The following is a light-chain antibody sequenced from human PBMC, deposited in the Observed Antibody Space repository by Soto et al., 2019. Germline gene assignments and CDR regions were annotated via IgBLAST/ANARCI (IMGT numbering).Light chain of an antibody. Sequence: EIVLTQSPATLSLSPGGRATLSRRASQTVTNHLAWYQPKAGQAPRLLIFDASTRASGIPPRFSGSGSGTEFAINITSGVPYDIAVYYCQQRRNWPRVFGGETRVELK. CDR2: DAS. V-gene: IGKV3-11*01. CDR1: QTVTNH. CDR3: QQRRNWPRV. J-gene: IGKJ4*01.